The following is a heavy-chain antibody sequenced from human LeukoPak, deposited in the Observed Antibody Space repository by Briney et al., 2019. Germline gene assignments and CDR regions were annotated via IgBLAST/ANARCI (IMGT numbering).Heavy chain of an antibody. Sequence: PGRSLRLSCTFSGLTFSYSAVTWVRQAPGQGLQWIGCTRSKVYGGTTEYAASVKGRITIARDESKSIAYLQMDSLTTEDTAVYFCARGERYFDYWGQGSLVTVSS. CDR3: ARGERYFDY. CDR2: TRSKVYGGTT. J-gene: IGHJ4*02. D-gene: IGHD3-16*01. CDR1: GLTFSYSA. V-gene: IGHV3-49*04.